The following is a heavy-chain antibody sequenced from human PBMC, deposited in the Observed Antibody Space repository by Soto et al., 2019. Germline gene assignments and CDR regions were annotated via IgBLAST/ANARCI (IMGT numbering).Heavy chain of an antibody. CDR1: GFTFSGHW. Sequence: EVQLVESGGDLVQPGGSLSLSCAASGFTFSGHWMHWVRQVPGKGLEWVSRINTDGGSSAYADSVKGRFAISRDNAKNTLYLQMNGLRAEDTAVYYWAREAGYCSRTSCYRRAFDTWGQGTTVTVSS. CDR3: AREAGYCSRTSCYRRAFDT. D-gene: IGHD2-2*01. J-gene: IGHJ3*02. V-gene: IGHV3-74*03. CDR2: INTDGGSS.